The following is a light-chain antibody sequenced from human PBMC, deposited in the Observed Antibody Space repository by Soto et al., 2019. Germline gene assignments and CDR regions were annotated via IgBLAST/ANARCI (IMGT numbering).Light chain of an antibody. J-gene: IGKJ1*01. V-gene: IGKV1-5*01. Sequence: DIQMTQSPSTVSASVGDRVTITCRASESISTWLAWYQQKPGQAPKLLIYDASISDSGVPSRFSGSGSGTAFTLTVSTLQPDDSATYYCQQYHSLWAFGQGTKVEIK. CDR2: DAS. CDR1: ESISTW. CDR3: QQYHSLWA.